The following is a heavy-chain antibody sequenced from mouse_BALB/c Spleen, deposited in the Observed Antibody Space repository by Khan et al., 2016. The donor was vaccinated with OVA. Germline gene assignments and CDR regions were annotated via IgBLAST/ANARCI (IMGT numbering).Heavy chain of an antibody. V-gene: IGHV1-7*01. Sequence: QVQLQQSGAELAKPGASVKMSCKASGYTFINYWILWVKQRPGQGLEWIGYINPSTGYTEYNQNFKDKATLTADKSSSTAYMQLSILTSEDSAFYYCARRGLRWDFDYWGQGTTLTVSS. D-gene: IGHD1-1*01. CDR1: GYTFINYW. CDR3: ARRGLRWDFDY. J-gene: IGHJ2*01. CDR2: INPSTGYT.